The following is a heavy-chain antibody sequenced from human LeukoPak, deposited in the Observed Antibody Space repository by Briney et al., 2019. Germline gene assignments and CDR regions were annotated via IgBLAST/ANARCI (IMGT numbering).Heavy chain of an antibody. CDR1: GYTFTSYD. D-gene: IGHD2-2*01. Sequence: GASVKVSCKASGYTFTSYDINWVRQATGQGLEWMGWMNPNSGNTGYAQKFQGRVTITRNTSISTAYMELSSLRSEGTAVYYCARAGGYCSSTSCPNWFDPWGQGTLVTVSS. CDR3: ARAGGYCSSTSCPNWFDP. V-gene: IGHV1-8*03. CDR2: MNPNSGNT. J-gene: IGHJ5*02.